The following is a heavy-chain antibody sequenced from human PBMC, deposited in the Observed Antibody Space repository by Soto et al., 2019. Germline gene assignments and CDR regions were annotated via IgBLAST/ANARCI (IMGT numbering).Heavy chain of an antibody. CDR1: GWPLSGYY. CDR3: ARGPRYRFDY. D-gene: IGHD3-9*01. J-gene: IGHJ4*02. V-gene: IGHV4-34*01. CDR2: INHSGST. Sequence: XETLPLTCGVDGWPLSGYYWSWIRQPPGKGLEWIGEINHSGSTNYNPSLKSRVTISVDTSKNQFSLKLSSVTAADTAVYYCARGPRYRFDYWGQGTLVTVSS.